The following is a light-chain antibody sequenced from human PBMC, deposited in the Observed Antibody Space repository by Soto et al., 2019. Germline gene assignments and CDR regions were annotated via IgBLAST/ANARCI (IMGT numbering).Light chain of an antibody. CDR3: AAWDDSLEV. CDR2: RNN. V-gene: IGLV1-47*01. J-gene: IGLJ2*01. CDR1: SSNIGSNY. Sequence: QSVLTQPPSASGTPGQRVTISCSGSSSNIGSNYVYWYQQLPGTAPKLLIYRNNQRPSGVPDRFSGSKSGTSASPAISGLRSEDEADYYCAAWDDSLEVFGGGTQLTVL.